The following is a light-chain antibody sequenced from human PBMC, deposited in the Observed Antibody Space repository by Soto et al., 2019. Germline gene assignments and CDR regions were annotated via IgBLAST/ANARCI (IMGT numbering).Light chain of an antibody. CDR3: SSYTATRTVV. J-gene: IGLJ3*02. Sequence: QSALTQPASVSGSPGQSITIACTGTNSDVGGYNSVSWYQLHPGKAPRLVIYDVSIRPPAVSDRFSGSTSGNTASLTISGLQAEDEAEYYCSSYTATRTVVIGGGTKLTVL. V-gene: IGLV2-14*03. CDR2: DVS. CDR1: NSDVGGYNS.